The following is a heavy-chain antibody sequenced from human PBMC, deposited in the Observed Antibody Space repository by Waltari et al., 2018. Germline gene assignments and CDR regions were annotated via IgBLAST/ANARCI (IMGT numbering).Heavy chain of an antibody. J-gene: IGHJ5*02. CDR2: IYHSGST. CDR3: ARRVYCSGGSCYGRFDP. D-gene: IGHD2-15*01. Sequence: QVQLQESGPGLVKPSETLSLTCAVSGYSISSGYYWGWIRQPPGKGLEWIGSIYHSGSTYYNPSLKSRVTISVDTSKNQFSLKLSSVTAADTAVYYCARRVYCSGGSCYGRFDPWGQGTLVTVSS. CDR1: GYSISSGYY. V-gene: IGHV4-38-2*01.